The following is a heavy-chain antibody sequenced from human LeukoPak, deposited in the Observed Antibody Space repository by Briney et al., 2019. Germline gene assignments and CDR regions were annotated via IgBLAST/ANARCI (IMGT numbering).Heavy chain of an antibody. CDR3: ARAYGYGGGY. CDR2: INQGGSVK. V-gene: IGHV3-7*04. J-gene: IGHJ4*02. Sequence: PGGSLRLSCAASGFTFRSYWMSWVRQAPGKGLEWVASINQGGSVKYYVDSVKGRFTISRDDAKNSLYVQMNSLRDEDTAVYYCARAYGYGGGYWGQGTLVTVSS. CDR1: GFTFRSYW. D-gene: IGHD5-12*01.